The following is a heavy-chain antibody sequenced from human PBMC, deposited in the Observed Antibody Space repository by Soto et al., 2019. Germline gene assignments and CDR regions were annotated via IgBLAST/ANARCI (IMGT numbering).Heavy chain of an antibody. J-gene: IGHJ6*02. D-gene: IGHD3-3*01. Sequence: ASVKVSCKASGYTFTGHYIHWVRQAPEQGPEWMGEIGPESGATRYAQRFQGRVTMTRDMSITTVYMELNNLSPDDTAVYYCGRRLTYYDFWSGYPPYYYYYGMDVWGQGTTVTVSS. CDR2: IGPESGAT. CDR1: GYTFTGHY. V-gene: IGHV1-2*02. CDR3: GRRLTYYDFWSGYPPYYYYYGMDV.